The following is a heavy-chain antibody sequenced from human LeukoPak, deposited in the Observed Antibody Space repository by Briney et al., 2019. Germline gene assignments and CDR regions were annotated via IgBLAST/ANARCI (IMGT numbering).Heavy chain of an antibody. CDR3: ARGDWNYAYYMDV. CDR1: GFTFSSYS. V-gene: IGHV3-48*04. CDR2: ISSSSSTI. J-gene: IGHJ6*03. D-gene: IGHD1-7*01. Sequence: GGSLRLSCAASGFTFSSYSMNWVRQAPGKGLEWASYISSSSSTIYYADSVKGRFTISRDNAKNSLYLQMNSLRAEDTAVYYCARGDWNYAYYMDVWGKGTTVTVSS.